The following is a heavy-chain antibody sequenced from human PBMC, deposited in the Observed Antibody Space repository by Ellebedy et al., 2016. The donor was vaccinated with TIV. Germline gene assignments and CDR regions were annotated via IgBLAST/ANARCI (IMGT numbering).Heavy chain of an antibody. CDR2: ISSSSSTI. CDR3: ARGGWLVLGY. J-gene: IGHJ4*02. CDR1: GFTFSSYS. V-gene: IGHV3-48*01. D-gene: IGHD6-19*01. Sequence: PGGSLRLSCAASGFTFSSYSMNRVRQAPGKGLEWVSYISSSSSTIYYADSVKGRFTISRDNAKNSLYLQMNSLRAEDTAVYYCARGGWLVLGYWGQGTLVTVSA.